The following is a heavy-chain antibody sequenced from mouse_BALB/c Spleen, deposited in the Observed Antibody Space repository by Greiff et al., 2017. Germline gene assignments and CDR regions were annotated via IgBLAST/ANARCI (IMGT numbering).Heavy chain of an antibody. Sequence: EVHLVESGGGLVQPGGSRKLSCAASGFTFSSFGMHWVRQAPEKGLEWVAYISSGSSTIYYADTVKGRFTISRDNPKNTLFLQMTSLRSEDTAMYYCAIYGNSYAMDYWGQGTSVTVSS. D-gene: IGHD2-1*01. CDR1: GFTFSSFG. CDR3: AIYGNSYAMDY. V-gene: IGHV5-17*02. CDR2: ISSGSSTI. J-gene: IGHJ4*01.